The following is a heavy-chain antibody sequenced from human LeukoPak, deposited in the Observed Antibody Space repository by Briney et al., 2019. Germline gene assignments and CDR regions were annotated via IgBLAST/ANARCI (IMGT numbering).Heavy chain of an antibody. J-gene: IGHJ6*02. D-gene: IGHD3-9*01. CDR3: ARGWDFDWLLSSYYYYGMDV. V-gene: IGHV4-39*07. CDR1: GGSISSSSYY. CDR2: IYYSGST. Sequence: PSETLSLTCTVSGGSISSSSYYWGWIRQPPGKGLEWIGSIYYSGSTYYNPSLKSRVTVSVDTSKNQFSLKLSSVTAADTAVYYCARGWDFDWLLSSYYYYGMDVWGQGTTVTVSS.